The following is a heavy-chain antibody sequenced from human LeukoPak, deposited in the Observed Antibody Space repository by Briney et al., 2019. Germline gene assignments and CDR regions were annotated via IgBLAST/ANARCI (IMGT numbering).Heavy chain of an antibody. V-gene: IGHV3-23*01. D-gene: IGHD3-22*01. CDR2: ISGSGGGT. CDR1: GFTFSDYY. J-gene: IGHJ5*02. CDR3: AKDPESSGQGGWFDP. Sequence: PGGSLRLSCAASGFTFSDYYMSWIRQAPGRGLEWVSAISGSGGGTYYADSVKGRFTISRDNSKNTLDLQMNSLRAEDTAVYYCAKDPESSGQGGWFDPWGQGTLVTVSS.